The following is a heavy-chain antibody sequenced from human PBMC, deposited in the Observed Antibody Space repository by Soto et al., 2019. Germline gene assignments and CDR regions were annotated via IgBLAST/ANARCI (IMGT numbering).Heavy chain of an antibody. CDR1: GFTFSSYG. Sequence: QVQLVESGGGVVQPGRSLRLSCAASGFTFSSYGIHWVRQGPGKGLEWVAVISYDGSNKYYADSVKGRFTISRDNSKNTLYLQMNSLRAEDTAVYYCAKDRAVATRYYYYGMDVWGQGTTVTVSS. CDR2: ISYDGSNK. V-gene: IGHV3-30*18. CDR3: AKDRAVATRYYYYGMDV. D-gene: IGHD2-15*01. J-gene: IGHJ6*02.